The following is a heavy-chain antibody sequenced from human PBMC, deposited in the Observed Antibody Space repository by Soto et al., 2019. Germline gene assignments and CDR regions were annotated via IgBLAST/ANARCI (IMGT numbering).Heavy chain of an antibody. D-gene: IGHD4-4*01. CDR2: INHSGST. Sequence: TLSLTCAVYGGSFSGYYWSWIRQPPGKGLEWIGEINHSGSTNYNPSLKSRVTISVDTSKNQFSLKLSSVTAADTAVYYCAGGNSNYYYYYGMDVWGQGTTVTVSS. CDR3: AGGNSNYYYYYGMDV. J-gene: IGHJ6*02. V-gene: IGHV4-34*01. CDR1: GGSFSGYY.